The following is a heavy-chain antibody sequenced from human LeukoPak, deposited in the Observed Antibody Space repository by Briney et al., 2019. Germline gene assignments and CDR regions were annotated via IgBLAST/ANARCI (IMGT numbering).Heavy chain of an antibody. CDR2: ISYDGSNK. CDR3: ARTTTPHYYGSGSYALGY. D-gene: IGHD3-10*01. V-gene: IGHV3-30-3*02. CDR1: GFTFSTYA. J-gene: IGHJ4*02. Sequence: GRSLRLSCAASGFTFSTYAMHWVRQGPGKGLEWVAVISYDGSNKYYADSVKGRFTISRDNSKNTLYLQMSSLSAEDTAVYYCARTTTPHYYGSGSYALGYWGQGTLVTVHS.